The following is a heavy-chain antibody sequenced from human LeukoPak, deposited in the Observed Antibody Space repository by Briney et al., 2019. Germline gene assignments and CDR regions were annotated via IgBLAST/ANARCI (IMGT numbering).Heavy chain of an antibody. CDR2: IRSKAHRYAT. Sequence: GGSLRLSCATPGFTFNGSGLYWVCQGSGPGLELVGRIRSKAHRYATAYAASVKGRFIVPRDDSNNMAYLQMHSLKTEDTAIYYCTRRHYGDYVVDNWGQGTLVTVSS. CDR1: GFTFNGSG. V-gene: IGHV3-73*01. CDR3: TRRHYGDYVVDN. D-gene: IGHD4-17*01. J-gene: IGHJ4*02.